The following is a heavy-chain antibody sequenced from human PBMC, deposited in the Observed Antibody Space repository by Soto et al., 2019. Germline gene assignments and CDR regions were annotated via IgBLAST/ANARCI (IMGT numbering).Heavy chain of an antibody. Sequence: SHTLSLTCAISGYSVSSDNAALTWIRKSPSRGLEWLGRTYYMSKWYNHYAVSVKSRITVNPDTSKNQFSLQLNSVTPEDTAVYYCARSGPGGYIDYWGQGTLVTVSS. J-gene: IGHJ4*02. CDR3: ARSGPGGYIDY. CDR2: TYYMSKWYN. V-gene: IGHV6-1*01. D-gene: IGHD3-22*01. CDR1: GYSVSSDNAA.